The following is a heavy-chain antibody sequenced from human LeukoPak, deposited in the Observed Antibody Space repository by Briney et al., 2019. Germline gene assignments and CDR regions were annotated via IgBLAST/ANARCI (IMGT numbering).Heavy chain of an antibody. Sequence: SETLSLTCTVSGGSISSYYWSWIRQPAGKGLEWIGRIYTSGSTNYNPSLKSRVTMSVDTSKNQFSLKLSSVTAADTAVYYCARDRDTVVVPAAIWAWDYYYYYMDVWGKGTTVTVSS. D-gene: IGHD2-2*01. CDR2: IYTSGST. V-gene: IGHV4-4*07. J-gene: IGHJ6*03. CDR3: ARDRDTVVVPAAIWAWDYYYYYMDV. CDR1: GGSISSYY.